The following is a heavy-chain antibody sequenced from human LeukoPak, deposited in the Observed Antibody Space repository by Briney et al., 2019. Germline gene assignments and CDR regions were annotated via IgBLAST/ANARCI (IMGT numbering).Heavy chain of an antibody. CDR3: ALGVATTPFDY. V-gene: IGHV1-46*01. CDR2: INPSGGST. CDR1: GYTFTSYY. J-gene: IGHJ4*02. Sequence: VASVKVSCKASGYTFTSYYMHWVRQAPGQGLEWMGIINPSGGSTSYAQKFQGRVTMTRDTSTSTVYMEQSSLRSEDTAVYYCALGVATTPFDYWGQGTLVTVSS. D-gene: IGHD5-12*01.